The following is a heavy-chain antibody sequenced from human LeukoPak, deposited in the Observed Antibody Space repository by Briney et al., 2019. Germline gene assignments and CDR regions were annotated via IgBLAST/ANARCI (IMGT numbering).Heavy chain of an antibody. Sequence: SETLSLTCTVSGGSIRSRSYCWGWIRQPPGKGLEWIGKIYYSGSTYYNPSLKSRVTISVDTSKNQFSLKLSSVSAADTAVYYCARLPFGGWALDAFDIWGQGTMVTVSS. CDR3: ARLPFGGWALDAFDI. V-gene: IGHV4-39*01. D-gene: IGHD6-19*01. J-gene: IGHJ3*02. CDR2: IYYSGST. CDR1: GGSIRSRSYC.